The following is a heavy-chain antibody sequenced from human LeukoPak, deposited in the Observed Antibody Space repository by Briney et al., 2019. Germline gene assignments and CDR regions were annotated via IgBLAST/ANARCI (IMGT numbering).Heavy chain of an antibody. CDR2: IWYDGSNK. J-gene: IGHJ5*02. CDR3: ARDQDIVVVPAADVWFDP. Sequence: GGSLRLSCAASGFTFSSYGMHWVRQAPGKGLEWVAVIWYDGSNKYYADSVKGRFTISRDNSKNTLYLQMNSLRAEDTAVYYCARDQDIVVVPAADVWFDPCGQGTLVTVSS. CDR1: GFTFSSYG. D-gene: IGHD2-2*01. V-gene: IGHV3-33*01.